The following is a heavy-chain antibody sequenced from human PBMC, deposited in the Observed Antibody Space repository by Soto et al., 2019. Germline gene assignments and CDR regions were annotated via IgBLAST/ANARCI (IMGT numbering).Heavy chain of an antibody. CDR3: ARVGGSGWNFDS. D-gene: IGHD6-19*01. CDR1: GGSISSGGYY. CDR2: IYYSGST. J-gene: IGHJ4*02. Sequence: PSETLSLTCTVSGGSISSGGYYWSWIRQHPGKGLECIGYIYYSGSTYYNPSLRSRVTISVDTSKNQFSLKLNSMTAADTAIYYCARVGGSGWNFDSWGQGILVTVS. V-gene: IGHV4-31*03.